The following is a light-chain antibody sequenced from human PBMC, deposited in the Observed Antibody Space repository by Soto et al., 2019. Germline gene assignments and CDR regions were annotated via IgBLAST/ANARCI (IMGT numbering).Light chain of an antibody. V-gene: IGKV1-5*01. CDR2: DAS. J-gene: IGKJ2*01. CDR3: QHYDTFPYT. Sequence: DIQMTQSPSFVSASVGDRVTITCRASQSIDNWLAWYQQKPGKAPKLLIYDASTLESGVPSGFSGSGSGTEFTLTISSLRPDDFATYYCQHYDTFPYTFGQGTKLEIK. CDR1: QSIDNW.